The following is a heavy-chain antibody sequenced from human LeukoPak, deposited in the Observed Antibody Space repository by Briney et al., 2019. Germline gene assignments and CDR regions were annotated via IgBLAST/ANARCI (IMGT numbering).Heavy chain of an antibody. CDR1: EFPLSFYA. V-gene: IGHV3-48*03. CDR2: IGSSGTNR. J-gene: IGHJ4*02. D-gene: IGHD6-19*01. CDR3: ALLAVASDFDY. Sequence: PGGSLRLSCAVSEFPLSFYAMKWVRQAPGKGLEWVSNIGSSGTNRYYADSVKGRFSISRDNAKSSLYLQMNSLRVEDTAVYYCALLAVASDFDYWGQGALVTVSS.